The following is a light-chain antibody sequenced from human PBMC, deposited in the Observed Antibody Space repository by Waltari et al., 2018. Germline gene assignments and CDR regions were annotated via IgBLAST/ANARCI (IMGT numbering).Light chain of an antibody. CDR1: QLGHKY. V-gene: IGLV3-1*01. Sequence: SYELTQPPSVSVSPGQTARITCPGDQLGHKYACWYHQKPGQSPVLVIYENIRRPSGIPERFSGSNSGNTATLTISGTQAMDEADYYCQAWDSSVVFGGGTKLTVL. J-gene: IGLJ2*01. CDR3: QAWDSSVV. CDR2: ENI.